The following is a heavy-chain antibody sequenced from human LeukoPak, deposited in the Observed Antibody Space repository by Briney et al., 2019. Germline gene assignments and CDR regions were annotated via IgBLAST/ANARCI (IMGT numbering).Heavy chain of an antibody. J-gene: IGHJ3*02. D-gene: IGHD3-22*01. CDR1: GGSFRGYY. CDR3: ARATQELYYYDSSGYAGGAFDI. Sequence: SETLSLTCAVYGGSFRGYYWSWIRQPPGKGLEWIGEINHSGSTNYNPSLKSRVTISVDTSKNQFSLKLSSVTAADTAVYYCARATQELYYYDSSGYAGGAFDIWGQGTMVTVSS. CDR2: INHSGST. V-gene: IGHV4-34*01.